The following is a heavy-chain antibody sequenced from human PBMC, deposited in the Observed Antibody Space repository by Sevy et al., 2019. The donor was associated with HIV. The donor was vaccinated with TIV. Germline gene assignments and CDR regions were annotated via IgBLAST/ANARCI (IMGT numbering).Heavy chain of an antibody. D-gene: IGHD1-26*01. J-gene: IGHJ6*02. CDR1: GFTFSSYG. V-gene: IGHV3-33*01. CDR2: IWYDGSNK. CDR3: ARVYSGSYYHKRLRPALGMDV. Sequence: GGSLRLSCAASGFTFSSYGMHWVRQAPGKGLEWVAVIWYDGSNKYYADSVKGRFTISRDNSKNTLYLQMNSLRAEDTAVYYCARVYSGSYYHKRLRPALGMDVWGQGTTVTVSS.